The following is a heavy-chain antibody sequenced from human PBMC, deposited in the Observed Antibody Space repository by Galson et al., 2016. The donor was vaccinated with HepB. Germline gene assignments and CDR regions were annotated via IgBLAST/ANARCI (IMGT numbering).Heavy chain of an antibody. CDR2: IWYDGSNK. J-gene: IGHJ4*02. V-gene: IGHV3-33*01. CDR1: GFTFSRYG. D-gene: IGHD4-23*01. Sequence: SLRLSCAASGFTFSRYGMHWVRQAPGKGLEWVAVIWYDGSNKYYGDSVKGRFTISRDNSKNMLYLQMHSLRTEDTALYYCASDHGGNPGSDYWGQGTLVTVSS. CDR3: ASDHGGNPGSDY.